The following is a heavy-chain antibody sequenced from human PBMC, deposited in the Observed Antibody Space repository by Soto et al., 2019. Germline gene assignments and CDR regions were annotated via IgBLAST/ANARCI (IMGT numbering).Heavy chain of an antibody. J-gene: IGHJ4*02. CDR2: IYPGDSDT. V-gene: IGHV5-51*01. CDR3: ARRGSYSSSSVGDDY. Sequence: GESLKISCKGSGHSFTSYWIGWVRQMPGKGLEWMGIIYPGDSDTRYSPSFQGQVTISADKSISPAYLQWSSLKASDTAMYYCARRGSYSSSSVGDDYWGQGTLVTVSS. D-gene: IGHD6-6*01. CDR1: GHSFTSYW.